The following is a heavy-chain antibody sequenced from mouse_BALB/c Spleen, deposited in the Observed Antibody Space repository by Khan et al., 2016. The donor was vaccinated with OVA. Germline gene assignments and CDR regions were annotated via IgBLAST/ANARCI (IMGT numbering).Heavy chain of an antibody. CDR1: GYSFTSYW. CDR3: ARGLWAYGNYEAWFAY. CDR2: IHPSDSET. D-gene: IGHD2-1*01. J-gene: IGHJ3*01. V-gene: IGHV1S82*01. Sequence: QVQLQQSGAELVRPGASVKLSCKASGYSFTSYWMNWVKQRPGQGLEWIGMIHPSDSETRLNQKFKDKATLTVDKSSSTAYMLLRSPTSEDSTVYYCARGLWAYGNYEAWFAYWGQGTLVTVSA.